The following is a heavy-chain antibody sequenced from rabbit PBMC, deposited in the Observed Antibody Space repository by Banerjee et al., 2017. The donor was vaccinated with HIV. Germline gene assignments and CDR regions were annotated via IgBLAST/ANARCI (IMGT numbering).Heavy chain of an antibody. Sequence: QSLEESGGDLVKPGASLTLTCTASGFSFSSAYYMCWVRQAPGKGLEWIACIYAGSSGATAYANWAKGRFTISKTSSTTVTLQMTSLTAADTATYFCGRDRGVGYDLNLWGPGTLVTVS. CDR1: GFSFSSAYY. V-gene: IGHV1S40*01. D-gene: IGHD6-1*01. CDR3: GRDRGVGYDLNL. CDR2: IYAGSSGAT. J-gene: IGHJ4*01.